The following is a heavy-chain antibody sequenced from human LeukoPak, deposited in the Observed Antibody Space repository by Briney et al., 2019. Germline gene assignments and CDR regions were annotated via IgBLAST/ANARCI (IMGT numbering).Heavy chain of an antibody. V-gene: IGHV4-4*02. CDR3: ARGITGTTGGGDAFDI. J-gene: IGHJ3*02. CDR2: IYHSGST. Sequence: SETLSLTCAVSGGSISSSNWWSWVRQPPGKGLGWIGEIYHSGSTNYNPSLKSRVTISVDKSKNQFSLKLSSVTAADTAVYYCARGITGTTGGGDAFDIWGQGTMVTVSS. CDR1: GGSISSSNW. D-gene: IGHD1-20*01.